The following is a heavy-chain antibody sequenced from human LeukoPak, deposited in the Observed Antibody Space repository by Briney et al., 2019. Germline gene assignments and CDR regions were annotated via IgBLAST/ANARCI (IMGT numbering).Heavy chain of an antibody. J-gene: IGHJ5*02. V-gene: IGHV4-39*01. CDR2: IYYSGST. CDR1: GGSISSGDYY. D-gene: IGHD1-26*01. Sequence: ETLSLTCTVSGGSISSGDYYWGWIRQPPGKGLEWIGSIYYSGSTYYNPSLKSRVTISVDTSKNQFSLKLSSVTAADTAVYYCARPTSAGGFDPWGQGTLVTVSS. CDR3: ARPTSAGGFDP.